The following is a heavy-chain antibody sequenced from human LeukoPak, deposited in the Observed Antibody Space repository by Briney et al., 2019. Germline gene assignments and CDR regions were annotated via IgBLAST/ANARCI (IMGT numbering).Heavy chain of an antibody. Sequence: APVKVSCKASGCTFTSYGISWVRQAPGQGLEWMGWISAYNGNTNYAQKLQGRVTMTTDTSTSTAYMELRSLRSDDTAVYYCARDNLSSGRILFDIWGQGTMVTVSS. V-gene: IGHV1-18*01. J-gene: IGHJ3*02. CDR3: ARDNLSSGRILFDI. CDR2: ISAYNGNT. CDR1: GCTFTSYG. D-gene: IGHD6-19*01.